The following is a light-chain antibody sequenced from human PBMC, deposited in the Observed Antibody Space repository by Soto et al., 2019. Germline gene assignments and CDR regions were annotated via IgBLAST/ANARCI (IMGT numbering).Light chain of an antibody. Sequence: EIVLTQSPATLSLSPGERATLSCRASQSVGRYLAWFQQRPGQAPRLVIHDASKRATRIPARFSGSGSGTDFSLTISGLEPEDFAVYYCQQRDNWPFTFGPGTTVDIK. V-gene: IGKV3-11*01. CDR1: QSVGRY. CDR2: DAS. CDR3: QQRDNWPFT. J-gene: IGKJ3*01.